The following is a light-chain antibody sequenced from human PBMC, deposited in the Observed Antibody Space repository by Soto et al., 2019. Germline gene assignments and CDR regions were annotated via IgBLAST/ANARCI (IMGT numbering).Light chain of an antibody. J-gene: IGKJ1*01. Sequence: DIQMTQSPSTLSASVGDRFTITFLASQSISSWLAWYQQKPGKAPKLLIYAASSLQSGVPSRFSGSGSGTEFTLTISSLQSEDFAVYYCQQYNNWPRTFGRGTKVDIK. CDR3: QQYNNWPRT. CDR1: QSISSW. CDR2: AAS. V-gene: IGKV1-5*01.